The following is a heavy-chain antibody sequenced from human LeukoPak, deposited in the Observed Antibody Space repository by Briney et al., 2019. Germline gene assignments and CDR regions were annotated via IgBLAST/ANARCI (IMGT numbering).Heavy chain of an antibody. CDR1: AFTFSSYA. CDR3: AKGAIAVAGRWFDY. CDR2: ISGSGGIT. Sequence: GGSLRLSCAASAFTFSSYAMSWVRQAPGKGLEWGSAISGSGGITYYADSVKGRFTISRDNSKNTLYLQMNSLRAEDTAVYYCAKGAIAVAGRWFDYWGQGTLVTVSS. D-gene: IGHD6-19*01. V-gene: IGHV3-23*01. J-gene: IGHJ4*02.